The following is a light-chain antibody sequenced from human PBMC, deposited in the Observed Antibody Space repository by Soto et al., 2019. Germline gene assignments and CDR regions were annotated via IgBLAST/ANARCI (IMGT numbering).Light chain of an antibody. J-gene: IGKJ2*01. CDR3: LQFGTSPPAFT. Sequence: ESMLTQSPGTLSLSPGERATLSCRASQSVDSRFLTWYQQKPGQTPRLLIYGASIRATGIPDRFSGSGSGTDFTLIIRRVEPEDSAVYYCLQFGTSPPAFTFGQGTKLEI. CDR1: QSVDSRF. CDR2: GAS. V-gene: IGKV3-20*01.